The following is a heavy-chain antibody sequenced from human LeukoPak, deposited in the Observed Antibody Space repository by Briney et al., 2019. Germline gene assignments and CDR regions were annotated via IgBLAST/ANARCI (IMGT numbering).Heavy chain of an antibody. Sequence: PSETLSLTCAVYRGSFSGYYWSWIRQPPGKGLEWIGEINHSGSTNYNPSLKSRVTISVDTSKNQFSLKLSSVTAADTAVYYCAREGRGSSSFYYYMDVWGKGTTVTVSS. CDR2: INHSGST. CDR1: RGSFSGYY. J-gene: IGHJ6*03. CDR3: AREGRGSSSFYYYMDV. V-gene: IGHV4-34*01. D-gene: IGHD6-6*01.